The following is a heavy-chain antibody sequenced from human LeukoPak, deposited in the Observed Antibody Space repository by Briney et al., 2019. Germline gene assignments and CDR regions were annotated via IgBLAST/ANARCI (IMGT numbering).Heavy chain of an antibody. CDR2: INPNGGGT. CDR1: GYTFTGYY. V-gene: IGHV1-2*06. J-gene: IGHJ4*02. CDR3: ARGNYDYVWGSRPFDY. Sequence: ASVKVSCKASGYTFTGYYMHWVRQAPGQGLEWMGRINPNGGGTNYAQKFQGRVTMTRDTSISTAYMELSRLRSDDTAVYYCARGNYDYVWGSRPFDYWGQGTLVTVSS. D-gene: IGHD3-16*01.